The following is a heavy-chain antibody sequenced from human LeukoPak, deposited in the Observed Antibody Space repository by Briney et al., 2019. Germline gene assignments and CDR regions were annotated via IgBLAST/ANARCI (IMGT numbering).Heavy chain of an antibody. CDR1: GFTFTDHY. Sequence: GASVKVSCKSSGFTFTDHYIHWVRQGLGQGLEWMGYIGPHSTFTSSPQEFQGRVTMTRDASMSTAYMELTRLTSDDTAVYYCVREGEGPLSKDFDYWGRGTLVTVSS. J-gene: IGHJ4*02. CDR2: IGPHSTFT. V-gene: IGHV1-2*02. D-gene: IGHD2/OR15-2a*01. CDR3: VREGEGPLSKDFDY.